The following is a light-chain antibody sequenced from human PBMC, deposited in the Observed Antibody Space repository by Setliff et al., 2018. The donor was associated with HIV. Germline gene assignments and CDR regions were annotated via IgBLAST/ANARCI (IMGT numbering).Light chain of an antibody. CDR3: CSYAGTYTSLYV. Sequence: QSALTQPRSVSGSPGQSVTISCTGTSSDVGSYNYVSWYQQHPGKAPKLILYDVSQRPSGVPDRFSGSKSGNTASLTISGLQAEDEGDYYCCSYAGTYTSLYVFGTGTKVTVL. V-gene: IGLV2-11*01. J-gene: IGLJ1*01. CDR1: SSDVGSYNY. CDR2: DVS.